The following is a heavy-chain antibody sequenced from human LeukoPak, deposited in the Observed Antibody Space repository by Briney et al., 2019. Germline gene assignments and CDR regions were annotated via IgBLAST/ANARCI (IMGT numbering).Heavy chain of an antibody. J-gene: IGHJ3*02. D-gene: IGHD3-22*01. V-gene: IGHV3-9*01. CDR2: ISWNSGSI. CDR3: ARTPSGDSSGYYTDSFNI. CDR1: GFTFEAYG. Sequence: GGSLRLSCAASGFTFEAYGMHWVRQAPGKGLEWVSGISWNSGSIGYADSVKGRFTISRDNAKNSLNLQMNSLRAEDTALYYCARTPSGDSSGYYTDSFNIWGQGTMVTVSS.